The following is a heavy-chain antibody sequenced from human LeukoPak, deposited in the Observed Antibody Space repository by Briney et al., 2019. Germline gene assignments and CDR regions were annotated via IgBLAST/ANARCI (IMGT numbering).Heavy chain of an antibody. V-gene: IGHV4-34*01. CDR2: INHSGST. D-gene: IGHD1-7*01. J-gene: IGHJ5*02. Sequence: YPSETLSLTCAVYGGSFSGYYWSWIRQPPGKGLEWIGEINHSGSTNYNPSLKSRVTISVDTSKNQFSLKLSSVTAADTAVYYCARGVWNYAFRRWFDPWGQGTLVTVSS. CDR3: ARGVWNYAFRRWFDP. CDR1: GGSFSGYY.